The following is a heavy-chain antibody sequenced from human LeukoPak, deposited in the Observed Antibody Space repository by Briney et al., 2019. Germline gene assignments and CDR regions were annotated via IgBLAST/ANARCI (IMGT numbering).Heavy chain of an antibody. CDR1: GFTFSSYA. CDR2: ISGSGGST. J-gene: IGHJ4*02. CDR3: ARSTGYGYDSSGYYPNFDY. V-gene: IGHV3-23*01. D-gene: IGHD3-22*01. Sequence: GGSLRLSCAASGFTFSSYAMSWVRQAPGKGLEWVSAISGSGGSTYYADSVKGRFTISRDNSKNTLYLQMNSLRAEDTAVYYCARSTGYGYDSSGYYPNFDYWGQGTLVTVSS.